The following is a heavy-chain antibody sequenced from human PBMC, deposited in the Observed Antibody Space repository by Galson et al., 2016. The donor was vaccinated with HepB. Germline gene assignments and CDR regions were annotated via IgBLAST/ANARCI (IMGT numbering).Heavy chain of an antibody. CDR1: GFTLSSFS. CDR3: ARGESIAVTETFDY. D-gene: IGHD6-19*01. J-gene: IGHJ4*02. CDR2: ISSSSHFI. Sequence: SLRLSCAASGFTLSSFSMNWVRQAPGKGLEWVSSISSSSHFIYYADSLKGRFTISRDNAKKSLYLQMDSLRAEDTAVYYCARGESIAVTETFDYWGQGTLVTVSS. V-gene: IGHV3-21*01.